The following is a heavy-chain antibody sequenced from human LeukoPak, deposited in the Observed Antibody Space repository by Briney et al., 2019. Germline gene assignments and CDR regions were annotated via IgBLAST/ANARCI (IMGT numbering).Heavy chain of an antibody. D-gene: IGHD5-18*01. CDR1: GFTFSSYS. V-gene: IGHV3-21*01. CDR3: ARGSIQLCNFDY. Sequence: GGSLRLSCAASGFTFSSYSMNWVRQAPGKGLEWVSSISSSSSYVYYADSVKGRFTISRDNAKNSLYLQMNSLRAEDTAVYYCARGSIQLCNFDYWGQGTLVTVSS. CDR2: ISSSSSYV. J-gene: IGHJ4*02.